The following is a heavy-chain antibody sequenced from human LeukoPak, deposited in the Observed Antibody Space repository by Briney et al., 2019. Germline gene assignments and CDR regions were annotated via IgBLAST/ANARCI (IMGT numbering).Heavy chain of an antibody. CDR2: INPNSGGT. CDR1: GYTFTGYY. CDR3: ARDFTDYYGSGSYYNPANNWFVP. Sequence: GASVKVSCKASGYTFTGYYMHWVRQAPGQGLEWMGWINPNSGGTNYAQKFQGRVTMTRETSISTPYMELSRLRSDETAVCYCARDFTDYYGSGSYYNPANNWFVPWGQGTLVTVSS. J-gene: IGHJ5*02. V-gene: IGHV1-2*02. D-gene: IGHD3-10*01.